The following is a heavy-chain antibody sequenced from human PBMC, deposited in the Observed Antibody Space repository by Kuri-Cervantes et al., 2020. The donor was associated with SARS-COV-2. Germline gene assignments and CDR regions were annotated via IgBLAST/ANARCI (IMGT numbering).Heavy chain of an antibody. CDR3: ARDRYDFWSGLGYYYYGMDV. J-gene: IGHJ6*02. CDR2: INEDGSEK. Sequence: GGSLRLSCAASGFMFSRYWMSWVRQAPGKGLEWVANINEDGSEKYYVDSVKGRFTISGDNAKNSLYLQMNSLRAEDTAVYYCARDRYDFWSGLGYYYYGMDVWGQGTTVTVSS. D-gene: IGHD3-3*01. CDR1: GFMFSRYW. V-gene: IGHV3-7*01.